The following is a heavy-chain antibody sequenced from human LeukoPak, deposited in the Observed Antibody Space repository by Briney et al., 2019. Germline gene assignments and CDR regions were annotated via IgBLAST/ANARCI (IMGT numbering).Heavy chain of an antibody. V-gene: IGHV1-46*01. Sequence: GASVKVSCKASGYTFTSYYMHWVRQAPGQGLEWMGIINPSGGSTSYAQKFQGRVTMTRDTPTSTVYMELSSLRSEDTAVYYCARDLGRDITIFGVVIPNFDYWGQGTLVTVSS. J-gene: IGHJ4*02. CDR3: ARDLGRDITIFGVVIPNFDY. CDR2: INPSGGST. CDR1: GYTFTSYY. D-gene: IGHD3-3*01.